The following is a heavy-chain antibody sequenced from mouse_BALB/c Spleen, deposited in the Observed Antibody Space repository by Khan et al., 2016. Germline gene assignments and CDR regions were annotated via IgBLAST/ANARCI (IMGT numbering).Heavy chain of an antibody. J-gene: IGHJ3*01. CDR3: ATTMMTTVAY. CDR1: GYTFTSYW. V-gene: IGHV1-7*01. D-gene: IGHD2-4*01. Sequence: QVQLKESGAELAKPGASVKMSCKASGYTFTSYWMHWVKQRPGQGLEWIGYINPSTGYTEYNQKFKDKATLTADKSSSTAYMQLSSLTSEDAAVYYGATTMMTTVAYWGQGTLVTVSA. CDR2: INPSTGYT.